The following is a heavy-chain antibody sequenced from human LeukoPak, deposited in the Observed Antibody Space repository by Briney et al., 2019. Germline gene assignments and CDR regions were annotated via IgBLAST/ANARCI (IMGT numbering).Heavy chain of an antibody. J-gene: IGHJ2*01. D-gene: IGHD4-23*01. CDR2: IYHSDSYT. CDR3: ARHVTYGATVVNPAQWYFDL. CDR1: GYSFTSYW. V-gene: IGHV5-10-1*01. Sequence: ESLTISCKGSGYSFTSYWISWVRQMPGKGLEWMGRIYHSDSYTKYSPSFEGHVTISADKSISTAYLQWSSLKAPDTAMYYCARHVTYGATVVNPAQWYFDLWGRGTLVTVSS.